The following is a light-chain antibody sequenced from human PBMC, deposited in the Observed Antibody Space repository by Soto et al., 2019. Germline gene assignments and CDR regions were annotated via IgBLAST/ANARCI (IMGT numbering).Light chain of an antibody. Sequence: QSVLTQPPSASGTPGQRVTISCSGSSSNIGSNYVYWYQQLPGTAPKLLIQHNNQRPSGVPDRFSGSKSGTSASLAITGLQAEDEADYYCQSYDSSLSGWVFGGGTKLNVL. J-gene: IGLJ3*02. V-gene: IGLV1-47*02. CDR3: QSYDSSLSGWV. CDR2: HNN. CDR1: SSNIGSNY.